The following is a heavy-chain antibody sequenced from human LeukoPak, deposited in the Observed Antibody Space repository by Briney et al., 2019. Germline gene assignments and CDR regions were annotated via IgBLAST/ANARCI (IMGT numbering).Heavy chain of an antibody. CDR2: IYYSGST. V-gene: IGHV4-59*01. D-gene: IGHD3-10*01. Sequence: PAETLSLTCTVSGGPISSYYWSWIRQPPGKGLEWIGYIYYSGSTNYNPSLKSRVTIPVDTSKNQFSLKLSSVTAADTAVYYCARGGLWFGEGDFDYWGQGTLVTVSS. CDR3: ARGGLWFGEGDFDY. J-gene: IGHJ4*02. CDR1: GGPISSYY.